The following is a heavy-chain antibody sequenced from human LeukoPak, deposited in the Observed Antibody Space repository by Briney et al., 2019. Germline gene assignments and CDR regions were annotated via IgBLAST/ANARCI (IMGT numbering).Heavy chain of an antibody. V-gene: IGHV3-43D*03. CDR3: ARALYDFWSGYSFDY. D-gene: IGHD3-3*01. Sequence: GGSLRLSCAASGFTFDDYAMHWVRQAPGKGLEWVSLISWDGGSTYYADSVKGRFTISRDNAKNSLYLQMNSLRAEDTAVYYCARALYDFWSGYSFDYWGQGTLVTVSS. J-gene: IGHJ4*02. CDR2: ISWDGGST. CDR1: GFTFDDYA.